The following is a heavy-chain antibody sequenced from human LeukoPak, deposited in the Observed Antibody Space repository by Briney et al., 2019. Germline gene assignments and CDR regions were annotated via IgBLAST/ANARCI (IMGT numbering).Heavy chain of an antibody. D-gene: IGHD1-26*01. V-gene: IGHV1-18*01. J-gene: IGHJ5*02. Sequence: ASVKVSCKASGYTFTSYGISWVRQAPGQGLEWMGWISAYNGNTNYAQKLQGRVTMTTDTSTSTAYMELRSLRSDDTAVYYCARDRGRSRRIGGATTLNWFDPWGQGTLVTVPS. CDR1: GYTFTSYG. CDR3: ARDRGRSRRIGGATTLNWFDP. CDR2: ISAYNGNT.